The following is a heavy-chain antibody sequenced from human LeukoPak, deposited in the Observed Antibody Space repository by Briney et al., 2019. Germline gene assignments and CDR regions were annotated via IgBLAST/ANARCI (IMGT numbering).Heavy chain of an antibody. V-gene: IGHV3-53*01. CDR1: GXTVSTNC. J-gene: IGHJ4*01. Sequence: GGSVRLSCAASGXTVSTNCMTWVRQAPGKGLEWVSTIYSGGTTYYADSVKGRFTISRDNSKNTLYLQMNSLRAEDTATYYCAKGHRLCSSGNCNSQVDYWGHGTLVIVPS. CDR3: AKGHRLCSSGNCNSQVDY. D-gene: IGHD2-15*01. CDR2: IYSGGTT.